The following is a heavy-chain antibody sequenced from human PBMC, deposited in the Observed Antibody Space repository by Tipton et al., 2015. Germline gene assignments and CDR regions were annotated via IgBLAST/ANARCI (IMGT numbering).Heavy chain of an antibody. CDR1: GGSFSGYY. Sequence: GLVKPSETLSVTCGVYGGSFSGYYWSWIRQPPGKGLEWIGEINHSGSTNYNPSLKSRVTISIDTSKNQFSLKLNSVTAADTAVYYCARGGAGYYYDSVGYLSWGQGTLVTVSS. J-gene: IGHJ5*02. V-gene: IGHV4-34*01. CDR3: ARGGAGYYYDSVGYLS. CDR2: INHSGST. D-gene: IGHD3-22*01.